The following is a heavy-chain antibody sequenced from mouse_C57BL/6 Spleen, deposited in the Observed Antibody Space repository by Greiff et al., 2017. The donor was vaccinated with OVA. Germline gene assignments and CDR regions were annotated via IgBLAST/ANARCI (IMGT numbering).Heavy chain of an antibody. V-gene: IGHV5-17*01. CDR3: ARPALYYGSSFFAY. J-gene: IGHJ3*01. CDR2: ISSGSSTI. CDR1: GFTFSDYG. D-gene: IGHD1-1*01. Sequence: DVQLVESGGGLVKPGGSLKLSCAASGFTFSDYGMHWVRQAPEKGLEWVAYISSGSSTIYYADTVKGRFTISRDNAKNTLFLQMTSLRSEDTAMYYCARPALYYGSSFFAYWGQGTLVTVSA.